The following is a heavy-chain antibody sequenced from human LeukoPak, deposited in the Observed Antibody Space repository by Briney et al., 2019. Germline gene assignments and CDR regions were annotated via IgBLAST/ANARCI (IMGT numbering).Heavy chain of an antibody. Sequence: GGSLRLSCAASGFTFDDYAMHWVRQAPGKGLEWVSGISWNSGSIGYADSEKGRFTISRDNAKNSLYLQMNSLRAEDTALYYCAAGVAAAGTDYWGQGTLVTVSS. D-gene: IGHD6-13*01. CDR3: AAGVAAAGTDY. V-gene: IGHV3-9*01. CDR2: ISWNSGSI. CDR1: GFTFDDYA. J-gene: IGHJ4*02.